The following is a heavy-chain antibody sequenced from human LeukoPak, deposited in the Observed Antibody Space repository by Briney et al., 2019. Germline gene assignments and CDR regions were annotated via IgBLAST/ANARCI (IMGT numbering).Heavy chain of an antibody. CDR2: IYTSGST. Sequence: SETLSLTCTVSGGSISSGSYYWSWIRQPAGKGLEWIGRIYTSGSTNYNPSLKSRVTISVDTSKNQFSLKLSSVTAADTAVYYCARDSASITIFGVVTLPDYWGQGTLVTVSS. D-gene: IGHD3-3*01. CDR1: GGSISSGSYY. CDR3: ARDSASITIFGVVTLPDY. V-gene: IGHV4-61*02. J-gene: IGHJ4*02.